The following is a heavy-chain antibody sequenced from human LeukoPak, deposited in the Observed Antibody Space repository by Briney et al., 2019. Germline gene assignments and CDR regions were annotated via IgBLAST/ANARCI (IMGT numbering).Heavy chain of an antibody. CDR3: ARSSIAAAGKPFFDY. V-gene: IGHV3-30*19. Sequence: GGSLRLSCAASGFTFSSYGIHWVRQAPGKGLEWVAVISYDGSNKYYADSVKGRFTISRDNSKNTLYLQMNSLRAEDTAVYYCARSSIAAAGKPFFDYWGQGTLVTVSS. CDR2: ISYDGSNK. CDR1: GFTFSSYG. J-gene: IGHJ4*02. D-gene: IGHD6-13*01.